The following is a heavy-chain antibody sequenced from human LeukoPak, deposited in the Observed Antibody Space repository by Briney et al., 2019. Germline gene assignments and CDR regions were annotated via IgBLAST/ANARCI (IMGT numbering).Heavy chain of an antibody. D-gene: IGHD7-27*01. CDR2: INHSGST. CDR1: GGSFSSYY. CDR3: ARAGANWGSKYAFDI. J-gene: IGHJ3*02. Sequence: PSETLSLTCAVYGGSFSSYYWSWIRQPPGKGLEWIGEINHSGSTNYNPSLKSRVTISVDTSKNQFSLKLSSVTAADTAVYYCARAGANWGSKYAFDIWGQGTMVTVSS. V-gene: IGHV4-34*01.